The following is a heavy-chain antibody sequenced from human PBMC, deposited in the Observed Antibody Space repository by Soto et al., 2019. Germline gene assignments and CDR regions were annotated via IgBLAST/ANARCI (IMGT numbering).Heavy chain of an antibody. CDR3: ARDGDDYGDYSAFDI. CDR2: IIPILGIA. V-gene: IGHV1-69*08. CDR1: GGTFSSYT. Sequence: VQLVQSGAEVKKPGSSVKVSCKASGGTFSSYTISWVRQAPGQGLEWMGRIIPILGIANYAQKFQGRVTITADKSTSTAYMELSSLRSEDTAVYYCARDGDDYGDYSAFDIWGQGTMVTVSS. J-gene: IGHJ3*02. D-gene: IGHD4-17*01.